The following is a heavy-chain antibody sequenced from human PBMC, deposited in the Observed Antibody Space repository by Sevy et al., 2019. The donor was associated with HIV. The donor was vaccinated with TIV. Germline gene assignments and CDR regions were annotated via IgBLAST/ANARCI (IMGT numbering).Heavy chain of an antibody. J-gene: IGHJ6*02. CDR3: ARDSNYYDRRYYGMDV. V-gene: IGHV1-18*01. Sequence: ASVKVSCKASGYTFTSYGISWVRQAPGQGLEWMGWISAYNGNTNYAQKLQGRVTMTTDTSTSTAYMELRSLRSDDTAVYYCARDSNYYDRRYYGMDVWGQRTTVTVSS. CDR2: ISAYNGNT. D-gene: IGHD3-22*01. CDR1: GYTFTSYG.